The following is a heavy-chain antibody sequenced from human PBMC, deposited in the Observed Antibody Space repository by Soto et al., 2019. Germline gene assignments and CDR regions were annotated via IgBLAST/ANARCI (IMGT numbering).Heavy chain of an antibody. CDR1: GFTFSSYW. J-gene: IGHJ6*02. V-gene: IGHV3-7*03. D-gene: IGHD2-2*01. CDR2: IKQDGSEK. CDR3: ARDPGVVVVPAATGYYYYYYGMDV. Sequence: PGGSLRLSCAASGFTFSSYWMSWVRQAPGKGLEWVANIKQDGSEKYYVDSVKGRFTISRDNAKNSLYLQMNSLRAEDTAVYYCARDPGVVVVPAATGYYYYYYGMDVWGQGTTVTVSS.